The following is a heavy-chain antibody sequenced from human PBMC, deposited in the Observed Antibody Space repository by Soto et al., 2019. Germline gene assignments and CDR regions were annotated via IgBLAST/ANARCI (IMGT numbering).Heavy chain of an antibody. D-gene: IGHD2-15*01. V-gene: IGHV3-66*01. CDR3: AREPRYCSGGSCSIMGHAFAI. Sequence: EVQLVESGGGLVQPGGSLRLACVASGFTVTDIYMNWVRQAPGKGLEWVSVIYKDFTDYADFVRGRFSVSTDTSKNALYLQLDNLGAEDTAVYYCAREPRYCSGGSCSIMGHAFAIWGQGAMVTVSS. CDR1: GFTVTDIY. CDR2: IYKDFT. J-gene: IGHJ3*02.